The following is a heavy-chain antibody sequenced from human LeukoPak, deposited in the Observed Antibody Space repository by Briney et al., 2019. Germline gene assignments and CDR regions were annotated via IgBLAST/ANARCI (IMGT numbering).Heavy chain of an antibody. CDR3: ARHVGYCSSTSCYTGPKSSFGY. D-gene: IGHD2-2*02. J-gene: IGHJ4*02. CDR2: IYYSGST. CDR1: GGSISSYY. V-gene: IGHV4-59*08. Sequence: PSQTLSLTCTVSGGSISSYYWSWIRQPPGKGLEWIGYIYYSGSTNYNPSLKSRVTISVDTSKNQFSLKLSSVTAADTAVYYCARHVGYCSSTSCYTGPKSSFGYWGQGTLVTVSS.